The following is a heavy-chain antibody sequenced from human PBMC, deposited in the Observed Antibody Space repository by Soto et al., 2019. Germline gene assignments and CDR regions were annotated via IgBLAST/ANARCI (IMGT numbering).Heavy chain of an antibody. CDR3: ARDTGAFEGSDYGGYYFDY. CDR2: ISYDGGNE. CDR1: GFTFSNYG. J-gene: IGHJ4*02. D-gene: IGHD5-12*01. Sequence: GGSLRLSCAASGFTFSNYGMHWVRQTPGKGLEWVAAISYDGGNEYYADSVRGRFTISRDNFRNTLDLQMNSLRDDDTALYYCARDTGAFEGSDYGGYYFDYWGQGTLVTVSS. V-gene: IGHV3-30*03.